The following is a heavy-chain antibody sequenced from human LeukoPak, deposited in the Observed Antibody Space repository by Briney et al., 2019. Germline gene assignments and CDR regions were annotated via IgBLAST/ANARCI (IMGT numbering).Heavy chain of an antibody. CDR3: AVGVRGSGSYQIWGHAFDI. Sequence: SVRVSCKASGGTFSNYVINWVRQAPGQGLEWMGGIIPIFATADYAQKFQGRVTITADESTSTAYMELSSLRSEDTAVYYCAVGVRGSGSYQIWGHAFDIWGQGTMVTVSS. CDR2: IIPIFATA. D-gene: IGHD3-10*01. V-gene: IGHV1-69*13. J-gene: IGHJ3*02. CDR1: GGTFSNYV.